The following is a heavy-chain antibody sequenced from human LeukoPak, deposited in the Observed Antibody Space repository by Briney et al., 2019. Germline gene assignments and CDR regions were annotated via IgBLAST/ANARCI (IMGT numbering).Heavy chain of an antibody. D-gene: IGHD2-15*01. CDR2: ISSSSSYI. CDR1: GFTFSSYE. Sequence: PGGSLRLSCAASGFTFSSYEMNWVRQAPGKGLEWVSSISSSSSYIYYADSVKGRFTISRDNAKNSLYLQMNSLRAEDTAVYYCAAWDIVVVVAATHDAFDIWGQGTMVTVSS. V-gene: IGHV3-21*01. J-gene: IGHJ3*02. CDR3: AAWDIVVVVAATHDAFDI.